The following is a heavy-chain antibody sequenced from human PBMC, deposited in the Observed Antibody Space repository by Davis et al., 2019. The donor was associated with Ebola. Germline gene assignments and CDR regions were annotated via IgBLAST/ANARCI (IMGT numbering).Heavy chain of an antibody. D-gene: IGHD6-6*01. Sequence: GESLKISCAASGFAFSSHGMHWVRQAPGKGLEWVSAISGSGGSTYYADSVKGRFTISRDNSKNTLYLQMNSLRAEDTAVYYCAKRPARNYFDYWGQGTQVTVSS. V-gene: IGHV3-23*01. J-gene: IGHJ4*02. CDR3: AKRPARNYFDY. CDR2: ISGSGGST. CDR1: GFAFSSHG.